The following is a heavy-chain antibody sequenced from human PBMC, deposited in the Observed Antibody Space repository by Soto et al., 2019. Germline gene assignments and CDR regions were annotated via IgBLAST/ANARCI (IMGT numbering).Heavy chain of an antibody. Sequence: HPGGSLRLSCAASGFTFSSYVMHWVRQAPGKGLEWVAVISYDGSNKYYADSVKGRFTISRDNSKNTLYLQMNSLRAEDTAVYYCAKPKSLALYYDSSGFHPVYLDYWGQGTLVTVSS. CDR1: GFTFSSYV. CDR3: AKPKSLALYYDSSGFHPVYLDY. J-gene: IGHJ4*02. V-gene: IGHV3-30*18. D-gene: IGHD3-22*01. CDR2: ISYDGSNK.